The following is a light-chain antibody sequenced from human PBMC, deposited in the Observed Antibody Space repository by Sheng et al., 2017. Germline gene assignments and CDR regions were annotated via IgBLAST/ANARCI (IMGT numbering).Light chain of an antibody. J-gene: IGLJ1*01. CDR1: SSNIGAGYG. Sequence: QSVLTQPPSVSGAPGQRVTISCTGSSSNIGAGYGVHWYQQLPGTAPKLLIYVNSNRPSGVPDRFSGSKSGTSASLAITGLQAEDEADYYCQSYDSSLSGYVFGTGTKVTV. V-gene: IGLV1-40*01. CDR2: VNS. CDR3: QSYDSSLSGYV.